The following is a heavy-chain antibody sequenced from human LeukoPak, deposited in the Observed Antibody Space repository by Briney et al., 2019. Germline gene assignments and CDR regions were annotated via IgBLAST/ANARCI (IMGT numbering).Heavy chain of an antibody. CDR2: ISAYNGDT. V-gene: IGHV1-18*01. CDR3: ARNAFSTSSENYFDF. J-gene: IGHJ4*02. D-gene: IGHD2-2*01. CDR1: AFNFISYG. Sequence: WASVKVSCKASAFNFISYGISWVRLVPGQGLEWMGWISAYNGDTNYAQSFQGRVTMTTDTSTSTAYMELRSLKSDDTAVYYCARNAFSTSSENYFDFWGRGTLVTVSS.